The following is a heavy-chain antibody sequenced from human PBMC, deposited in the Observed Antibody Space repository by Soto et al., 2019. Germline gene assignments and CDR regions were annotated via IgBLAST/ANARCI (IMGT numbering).Heavy chain of an antibody. CDR1: GGTFSSYT. V-gene: IGHV1-69*04. Sequence: SVKVSCKASGGTFSSYTISWVRQAPGQGLEWMGRIIPILGIANYAQKFQGRVTITADKSTSTAYMELSSLRSEDTAVYYCARDRSGYSGYDPHFEYWGQGTLVTVSS. CDR2: IIPILGIA. J-gene: IGHJ4*02. CDR3: ARDRSGYSGYDPHFEY. D-gene: IGHD5-12*01.